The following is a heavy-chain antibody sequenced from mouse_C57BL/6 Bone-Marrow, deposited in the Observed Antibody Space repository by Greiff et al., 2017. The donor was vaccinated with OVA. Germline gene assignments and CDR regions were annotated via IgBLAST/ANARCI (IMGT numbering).Heavy chain of an antibody. CDR1: GFTFSDAW. CDR2: IRNKANNHAT. CDR3: TSLYY. Sequence: EVKVVESGGGLVQPGGSMKLSCAASGFTFSDAWMDWVRQSPEKGLEWVADIRNKANNHATYYAESVKGRFTISRDDSKSSVYLQMNSVRAEDTGIYYCTSLYYWGQGTLVTVAA. J-gene: IGHJ3*01. V-gene: IGHV6-6*01.